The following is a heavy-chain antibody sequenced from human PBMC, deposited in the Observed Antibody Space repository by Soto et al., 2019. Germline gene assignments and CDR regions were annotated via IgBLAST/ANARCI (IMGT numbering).Heavy chain of an antibody. CDR3: ATDPGAYYYDSSGRFGT. J-gene: IGHJ5*02. CDR1: GYTFTSYG. V-gene: IGHV1-18*01. Sequence: GASVKVSCKASGYTFTSYGISWVRQAPGQGLEWMGWISAYNGNTNYAQKLQGRVTMTTDTSTSTAYMELRSLRSDDTAVYYCATDPGAYYYDSSGRFGTWGQGPLVTTSS. CDR2: ISAYNGNT. D-gene: IGHD3-22*01.